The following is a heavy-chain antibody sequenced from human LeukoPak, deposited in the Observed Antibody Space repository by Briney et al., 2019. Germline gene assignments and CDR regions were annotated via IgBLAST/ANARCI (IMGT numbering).Heavy chain of an antibody. J-gene: IGHJ4*02. CDR2: IYYSGST. V-gene: IGHV4-59*01. Sequence: SETLSLTCTVSGGSISSYYWSWIRQRPGKGLEWIGYIYYSGSTNYNPSLKSRVTISVDTSKNQFSLKLSSVTAADTAVYYCARGPWQYYFDYWGQGTLVTVSS. CDR3: ARGPWQYYFDY. D-gene: IGHD5-12*01. CDR1: GGSISSYY.